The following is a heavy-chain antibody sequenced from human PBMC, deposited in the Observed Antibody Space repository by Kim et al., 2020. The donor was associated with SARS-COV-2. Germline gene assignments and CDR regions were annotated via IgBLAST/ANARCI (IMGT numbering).Heavy chain of an antibody. CDR3: ARDPGYAATNWFVP. CDR1: GFTFSDYY. CDR2: ISSSGSTI. Sequence: GGSLRLSCAASGFTFSDYYMSWIRQAPGKGLEWVSYISSSGSTIYYADSVKGRFTISRDNAKNSLYLQMNSLRAEDTAVYYCARDPGYAATNWFVPWGQGTLVTVSS. V-gene: IGHV3-11*01. J-gene: IGHJ5*02. D-gene: IGHD5-12*01.